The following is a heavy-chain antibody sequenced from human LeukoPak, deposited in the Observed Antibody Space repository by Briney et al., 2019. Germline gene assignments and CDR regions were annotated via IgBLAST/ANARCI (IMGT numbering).Heavy chain of an antibody. J-gene: IGHJ3*02. Sequence: SETLSLTCTVSGGSISSYYWSWIRQPPGKGLEWIGYIYYSGSTNYNPSLKSRVTISVDTSKNQFSLKLSSVTAADTAVYYCAILLVGARGPGAFDIWGQGTMVTVSS. D-gene: IGHD1-26*01. CDR2: IYYSGST. CDR1: GGSISSYY. CDR3: AILLVGARGPGAFDI. V-gene: IGHV4-59*08.